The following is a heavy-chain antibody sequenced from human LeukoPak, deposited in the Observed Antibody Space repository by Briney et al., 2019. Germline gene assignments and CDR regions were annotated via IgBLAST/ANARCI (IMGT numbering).Heavy chain of an antibody. J-gene: IGHJ3*02. CDR1: GFTVSSNY. V-gene: IGHV3-53*01. CDR3: ARTAVTPGSSDAFDI. D-gene: IGHD4-17*01. CDR2: IYDIGST. Sequence: GSLRLSCAASGFTVSSNYMSWVRQAPGTGLEWVSIIYDIGSTYYADSVKGRFTISRDNSQNTLYLQLNSLRAEDTAVYYCARTAVTPGSSDAFDIWGQGTVTVSS.